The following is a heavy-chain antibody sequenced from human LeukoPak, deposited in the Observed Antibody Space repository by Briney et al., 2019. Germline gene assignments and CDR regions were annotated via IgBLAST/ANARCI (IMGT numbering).Heavy chain of an antibody. CDR1: GYTFTGYY. D-gene: IGHD5-18*01. CDR3: ASPIGGYSYGYFGY. J-gene: IGHJ4*02. V-gene: IGHV1-2*06. CDR2: INPNSGGT. Sequence: ASVKVSCKASGYTFTGYYMHWVRQAPGQGLEWMGRINPNSGGTNYAQKFQGRVTMTRDTSISTAYMELSRLRSEDTAVYYCASPIGGYSYGYFGYWGQGTLVTVSS.